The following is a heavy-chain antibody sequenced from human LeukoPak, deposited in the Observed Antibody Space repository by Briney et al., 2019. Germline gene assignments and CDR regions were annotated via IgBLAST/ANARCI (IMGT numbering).Heavy chain of an antibody. CDR1: GFTFSDYY. CDR3: ARDESYYYDSSGYMRGERLFDL. D-gene: IGHD3-22*01. Sequence: GGSLRLSCAASGFTFSDYYMSWIRQAPGKGLEWVSYISSSGSTIYYADSVKGRFTISRDNAKNSLYLQMNSLRAEDTAVYYCARDESYYYDSSGYMRGERLFDLWGRGTLVTVSS. CDR2: ISSSGSTI. J-gene: IGHJ2*01. V-gene: IGHV3-11*01.